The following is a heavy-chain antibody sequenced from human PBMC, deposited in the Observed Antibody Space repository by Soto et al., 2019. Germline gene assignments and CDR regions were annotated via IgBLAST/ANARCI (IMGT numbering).Heavy chain of an antibody. D-gene: IGHD3-9*01. CDR1: GFTFSDYY. Sequence: QVQLVESGGGLVKPGGSLRLSCAASGFTFSDYYMSWIRQAPGKGLEWVSHISSSSSYTNYADSVKGRFTISRDNAKNSLYLQMNSLRAEDTAVYYCARDADILTGSDAFDIWGQGTMVTVSS. V-gene: IGHV3-11*05. CDR2: ISSSSSYT. J-gene: IGHJ3*02. CDR3: ARDADILTGSDAFDI.